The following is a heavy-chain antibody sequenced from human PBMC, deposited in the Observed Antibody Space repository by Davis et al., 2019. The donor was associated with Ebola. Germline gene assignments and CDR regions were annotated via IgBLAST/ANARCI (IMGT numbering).Heavy chain of an antibody. J-gene: IGHJ6*02. D-gene: IGHD6-13*01. Sequence: GGSLRLSCAASGFTFSSYWMSWVRQAPGKGLEWVANIKQDGSEKYYVDSVKGRFTISRDNAKNSLYLQMNSLRAEDTAVYYCARVREYSSSSYHYYYGMDVWGQGTTVTVSS. CDR1: GFTFSSYW. V-gene: IGHV3-7*03. CDR2: IKQDGSEK. CDR3: ARVREYSSSSYHYYYGMDV.